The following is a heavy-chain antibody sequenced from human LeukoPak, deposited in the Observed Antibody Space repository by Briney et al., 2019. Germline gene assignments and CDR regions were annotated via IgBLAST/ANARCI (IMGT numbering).Heavy chain of an antibody. D-gene: IGHD1-1*01. CDR3: TAHTWYNWNDGLDY. CDR1: GFTFSNAW. V-gene: IGHV3-15*01. J-gene: IGHJ4*02. CDR2: IKSKTDGGTT. Sequence: KSGGSLRLSCAASGFTFSNAWMTWVRQAPGKGLEWVGRIKSKTDGGTTYYAAPVKGRFTISRDDSKNTLYLHMNSLKPEDTAVYYCTAHTWYNWNDGLDYWGQGTLVTVSS.